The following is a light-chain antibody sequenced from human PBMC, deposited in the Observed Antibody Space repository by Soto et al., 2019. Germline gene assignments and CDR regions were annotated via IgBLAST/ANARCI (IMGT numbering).Light chain of an antibody. Sequence: QSALAQPPSASGSPGQSVTISCTGTSSDIGNYNYVSWYQQHPGKAPKLMIYEVTKRPSGVPDRFSGSKSGNTASLTVSGLQTDDEPDYYCSSYAGSNNLVFGGGTKLTVL. CDR3: SSYAGSNNLV. CDR1: SSDIGNYNY. J-gene: IGLJ2*01. V-gene: IGLV2-8*01. CDR2: EVT.